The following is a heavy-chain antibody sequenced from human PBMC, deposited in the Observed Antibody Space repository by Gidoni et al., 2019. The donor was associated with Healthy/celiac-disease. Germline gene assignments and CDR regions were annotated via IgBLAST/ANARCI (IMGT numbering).Heavy chain of an antibody. V-gene: IGHV3-23*01. D-gene: IGHD2-15*01. J-gene: IGHJ3*02. CDR1: GFTFSSYA. Sequence: EVQLLESGGGLVQPGGSLRLSCAASGFTFSSYAMSWVRQAPGQGLEWVSAISGSGGSTYYADSVKGRFTISRDNSKNTLYLQMNSLRAEDTAVYYCAKDPSRVVVVVAAEQHDAFDIWGQGTMVTVSS. CDR2: ISGSGGST. CDR3: AKDPSRVVVVVAAEQHDAFDI.